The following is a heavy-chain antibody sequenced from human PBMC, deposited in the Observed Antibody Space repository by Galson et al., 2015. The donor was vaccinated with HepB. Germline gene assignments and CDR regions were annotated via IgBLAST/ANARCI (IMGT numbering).Heavy chain of an antibody. CDR3: ARDCYHYYDSSGYLLCAFDI. J-gene: IGHJ3*02. Sequence: SETLSLTCTVSGGSISSYYWSWIRQPAGKGLEWIGRIYTSGSTNYNPSLKSRVTMSVDTSKNQFSLKLSSATAADTAVYYCARDCYHYYDSSGYLLCAFDIWGQGTMVTVSS. V-gene: IGHV4-4*07. D-gene: IGHD3-22*01. CDR2: IYTSGST. CDR1: GGSISSYY.